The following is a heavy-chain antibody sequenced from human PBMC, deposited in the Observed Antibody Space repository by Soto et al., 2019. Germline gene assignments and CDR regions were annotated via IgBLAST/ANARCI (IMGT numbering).Heavy chain of an antibody. CDR2: IYHSGNT. Sequence: SETLSLTCALSGASIITDNWWSWVRQPPGKEMEWIGEIYHSGNTNFNPSVKSRVTISVDTSKNQFSLTVSSVTAADTAIYYCARASASSKFRGFVINWGQGTLVTVSS. D-gene: IGHD3-10*01. V-gene: IGHV4-4*02. CDR1: GASIITDNW. CDR3: ARASASSKFRGFVIN. J-gene: IGHJ4*02.